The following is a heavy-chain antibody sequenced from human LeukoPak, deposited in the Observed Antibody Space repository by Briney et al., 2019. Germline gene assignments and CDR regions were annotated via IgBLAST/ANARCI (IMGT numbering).Heavy chain of an antibody. CDR2: ISYDGSNK. J-gene: IGHJ4*02. V-gene: IGHV3-30*04. CDR1: GFTFSSYA. Sequence: GGSLRLSCAASGFTFSSYAMHWVRQAPGKGLEWVAAISYDGSNKYYADSVKGRFTISRDNSKNTLYLQMNSLRAEDTAVYYCARNPSTVTTGGSGYWGQGTLVTVSS. CDR3: ARNPSTVTTGGSGY. D-gene: IGHD4-17*01.